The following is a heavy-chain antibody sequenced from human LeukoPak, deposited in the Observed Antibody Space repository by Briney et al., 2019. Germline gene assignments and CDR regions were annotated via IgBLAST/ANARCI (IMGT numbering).Heavy chain of an antibody. CDR2: ISGSGGTT. Sequence: GGSLRLSCAASGFTFSNYGMSWVRQAPGKGLEWVSAISGSGGTTYYADSVKGRFTISRDNSKNTLFLQMNSLRAEDTAVYYCAKAQGLTFDYWGQGTLVTVSS. CDR3: AKAQGLTFDY. CDR1: GFTFSNYG. V-gene: IGHV3-23*01. J-gene: IGHJ4*02. D-gene: IGHD3/OR15-3a*01.